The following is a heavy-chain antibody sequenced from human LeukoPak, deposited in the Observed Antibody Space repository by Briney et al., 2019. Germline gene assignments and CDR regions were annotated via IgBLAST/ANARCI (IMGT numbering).Heavy chain of an antibody. V-gene: IGHV3-11*04. D-gene: IGHD3-16*01. J-gene: IGHJ6*03. CDR1: GFIFSDYY. Sequence: GGSLRLSCAPSGFIFSDYYMAWIRQAPGKGLEWISTIKGTGLTTYYADSVKGRVTISRDNDKNSLFFQMSSLRADDTAIYYCARAGELRYMDVWGKGTAVIVSS. CDR3: ARAGELRYMDV. CDR2: IKGTGLTT.